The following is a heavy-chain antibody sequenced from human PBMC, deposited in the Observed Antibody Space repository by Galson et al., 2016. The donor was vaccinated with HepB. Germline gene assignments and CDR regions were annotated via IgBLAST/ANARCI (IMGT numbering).Heavy chain of an antibody. CDR2: IDGGSRKT. J-gene: IGHJ4*02. CDR3: TTARRGNGWSVEVFDN. D-gene: IGHD6-19*01. CDR1: GLDFSTYN. V-gene: IGHV3-48*02. Sequence: SLRLSCAVSGLDFSTYNMNWVRQAPGKGLEWVSYIDGGSRKTYYGDSLKGRFTISRDNAQNSLYLQMNSLRHEDTAVYYCTTARRGNGWSVEVFDNWGQGTLVTVSS.